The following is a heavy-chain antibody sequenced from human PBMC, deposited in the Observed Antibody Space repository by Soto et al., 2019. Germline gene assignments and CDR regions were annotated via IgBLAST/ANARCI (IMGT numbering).Heavy chain of an antibody. Sequence: QVQLVQSGAEVKKPGSSVKVSCKASGGIFSTYAISWLRQAPGQGLEWMGGIIPLFGTPNYAQRVQGKVTITADESTSTAYMELSKLRSEDRAVYYCARDRDDYGSGNYYNRIDFWGQGTLVTVSS. CDR2: IIPLFGTP. V-gene: IGHV1-69*01. CDR3: ARDRDDYGSGNYYNRIDF. D-gene: IGHD3-10*01. J-gene: IGHJ4*02. CDR1: GGIFSTYA.